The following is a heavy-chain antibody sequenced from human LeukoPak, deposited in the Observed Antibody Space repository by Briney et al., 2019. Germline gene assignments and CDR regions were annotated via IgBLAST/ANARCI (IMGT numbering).Heavy chain of an antibody. CDR3: ARHGYCSSTSCPGDAFDI. V-gene: IGHV4-39*01. J-gene: IGHJ3*02. D-gene: IGHD2-2*03. CDR1: GGSISSSSYY. CDR2: IYYSGST. Sequence: PSETLSLTCTVSGGSISSSSYYWGWIRQPPGKGLEWIGSIYYSGSTYYNPSLKSRVTISVDTSKNQFSLKLSSVTAADTAVYYCARHGYCSSTSCPGDAFDIWGQGTTVTVSS.